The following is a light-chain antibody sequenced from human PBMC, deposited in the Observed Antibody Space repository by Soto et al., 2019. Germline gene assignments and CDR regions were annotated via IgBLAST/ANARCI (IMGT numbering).Light chain of an antibody. V-gene: IGKV1-13*02. CDR3: QQFNGFPLT. CDR2: DAS. J-gene: IGKJ4*01. Sequence: AIHLTQSPTSLSASVGDKVTITCRSSQAINTALAWYQEKPGKTPDLLMYDASRLINGVPSRFSGSGSGTDFTLTISSLQPEDFAIYYFQQFNGFPLTFGGGTKVAI. CDR1: QAINTA.